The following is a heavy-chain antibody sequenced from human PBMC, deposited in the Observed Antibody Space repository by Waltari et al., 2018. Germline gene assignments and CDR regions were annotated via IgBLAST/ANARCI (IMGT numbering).Heavy chain of an antibody. J-gene: IGHJ3*02. V-gene: IGHV4-38-2*01. D-gene: IGHD3-16*02. Sequence: QVQLQESGPGLVKPSETLSLTCAVSGYSISSGYYWGWIRQPPGKGLEWIGSIYHSGSTYYNPSLKSRVTISVDTSKNQFSLKLSSVTAADTAVYYCARMITFGGVIVIGGVGAFDIWGQGTMVTVSS. CDR2: IYHSGST. CDR1: GYSISSGYY. CDR3: ARMITFGGVIVIGGVGAFDI.